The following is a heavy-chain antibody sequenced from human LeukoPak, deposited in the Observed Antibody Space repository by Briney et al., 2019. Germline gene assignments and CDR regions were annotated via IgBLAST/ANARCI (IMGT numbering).Heavy chain of an antibody. D-gene: IGHD2-15*01. CDR3: AKAVDCSGGSCYSRWFDP. CDR1: GFTFSSFA. V-gene: IGHV3-23*01. J-gene: IGHJ5*02. CDR2: FDGNGPNT. Sequence: GGSLRLSCAASGFTFSSFAMTWVRQAPGKGLEWISGFDGNGPNTYYADSVKGRFAISRDNSKNTLHLQMTSLRAGDTAVYYCAKAVDCSGGSCYSRWFDPWGQGTLVTVSS.